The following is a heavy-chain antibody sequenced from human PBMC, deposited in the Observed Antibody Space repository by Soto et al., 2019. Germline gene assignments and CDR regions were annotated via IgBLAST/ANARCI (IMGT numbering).Heavy chain of an antibody. CDR2: ISAYNGNT. CDR1: GYTFTSYG. CDR3: XXXXXXXXXXLDY. J-gene: IGHJ4*02. V-gene: IGHV1-18*01. Sequence: QVQLVQSGAEVKKPGASVKVSCKASGYTFTSYGISWVRQAPGQGXEWMGWISAYNGNTNYAQKLQGRVTMTTDTXXXXXXXXXXXXXXXXXXXXXXXXXXXXXXXXLDYWGQGTLVTVSS.